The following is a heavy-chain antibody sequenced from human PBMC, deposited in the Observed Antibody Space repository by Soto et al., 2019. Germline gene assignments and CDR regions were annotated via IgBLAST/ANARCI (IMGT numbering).Heavy chain of an antibody. J-gene: IGHJ4*02. CDR3: AKGGAAGSLYIDY. CDR2: ISGSGGST. Sequence: EVQLLETGGGLVQPGGSLRLSCAASGFTFSSYAMSWVRQAPGKGLEWVSAISGSGGSTYYADSVKGRFTISRDNSKNTLYLQMNSLRAEDTAVYYCAKGGAAGSLYIDYWGQGTLVTVSS. CDR1: GFTFSSYA. V-gene: IGHV3-23*01. D-gene: IGHD6-13*01.